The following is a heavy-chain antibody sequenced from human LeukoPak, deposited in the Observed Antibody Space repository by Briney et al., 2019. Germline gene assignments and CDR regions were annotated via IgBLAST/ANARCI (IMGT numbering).Heavy chain of an antibody. CDR3: VYGSDSDYGGYPGLFDY. V-gene: IGHV3-23*01. CDR1: GFTFRSYA. Sequence: PGGSLRLPCAASGFTFRSYAMSWVRQAPGKGLEWVSAITGSGGNTYYADSVKGRFTISRDNSKNTLYLQMNSLRADDTAVYYCVYGSDSDYGGYPGLFDYWGQGTLVTVSS. J-gene: IGHJ4*02. CDR2: ITGSGGNT. D-gene: IGHD4/OR15-4a*01.